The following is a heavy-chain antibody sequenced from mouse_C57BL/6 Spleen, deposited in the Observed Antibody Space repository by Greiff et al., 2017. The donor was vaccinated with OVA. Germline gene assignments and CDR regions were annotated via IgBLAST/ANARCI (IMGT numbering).Heavy chain of an antibody. CDR1: GYTFTDYE. CDR3: TRRATVYCFDY. V-gene: IGHV1-15*01. J-gene: IGHJ2*01. Sequence: VKLQQSGAELVRPGASVTLSCKASGYTFTDYEMHWVKQTPVHGLEWIGAIVPETGGTAYNQKFKGKAILTADKSSSTAYMELRSLTSEDSDVYYCTRRATVYCFDYWGQGTTLTVSA. CDR2: IVPETGGT. D-gene: IGHD1-1*01.